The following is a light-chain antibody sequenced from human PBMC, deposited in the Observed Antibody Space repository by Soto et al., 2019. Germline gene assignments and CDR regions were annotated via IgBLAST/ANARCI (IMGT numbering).Light chain of an antibody. Sequence: ETVMTQSPATLSVSPGERATLSCRASQSVSSNLAWYQQKPGQAPRLLIYGASTRATGIPARFSGSGSGTDFTPTISSRQSEDFAVYYFQRYNTWPYTFGQGTKLEIK. CDR2: GAS. J-gene: IGKJ2*01. V-gene: IGKV3-15*01. CDR3: QRYNTWPYT. CDR1: QSVSSN.